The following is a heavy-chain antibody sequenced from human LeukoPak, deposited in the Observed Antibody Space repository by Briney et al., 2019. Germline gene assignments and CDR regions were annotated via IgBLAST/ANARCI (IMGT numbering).Heavy chain of an antibody. Sequence: GASVKVSCKASGYTFTGNYMHWVRQAPGQGLEWMGWINPNSGGTNYAQKFQGRVTMTRDTSISTAYMELSRLRSDDTAVYYCARPNFHNEIFDYWGQGTLVTVSS. CDR2: INPNSGGT. CDR1: GYTFTGNY. V-gene: IGHV1-2*02. D-gene: IGHD2-8*01. CDR3: ARPNFHNEIFDY. J-gene: IGHJ4*02.